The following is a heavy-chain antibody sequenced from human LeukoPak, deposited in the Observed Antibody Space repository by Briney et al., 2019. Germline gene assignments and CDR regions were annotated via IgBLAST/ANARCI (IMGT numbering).Heavy chain of an antibody. V-gene: IGHV4-59*01. CDR1: GGSISSYH. D-gene: IGHD6-19*01. Sequence: PSETLCLTCTVSGGSISSYHWSWIRQPPGKGLECIGFIYYSGSTNYNPSLKSRVTISVDTSKNQFSLKLSSVTAADTAVYYCARDQALGYGWPTVLAIDIWRQGTMVTVSS. J-gene: IGHJ3*02. CDR3: ARDQALGYGWPTVLAIDI. CDR2: IYYSGST.